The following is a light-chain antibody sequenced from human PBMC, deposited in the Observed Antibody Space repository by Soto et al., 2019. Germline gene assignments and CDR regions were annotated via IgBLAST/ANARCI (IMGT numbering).Light chain of an antibody. CDR2: GNS. CDR3: QSYDSSLSAYVV. J-gene: IGLJ2*01. Sequence: QSVLTQPPSVSGAPGQRVTISCTGSSSNIGAGYDVHWYQQLPGTAPKLLIYGNSSRPSGVPDRFSGSKSGTSASLAITGLQAEDEADYYCQSYDSSLSAYVVFGGGTKLTVL. CDR1: SSNIGAGYD. V-gene: IGLV1-40*01.